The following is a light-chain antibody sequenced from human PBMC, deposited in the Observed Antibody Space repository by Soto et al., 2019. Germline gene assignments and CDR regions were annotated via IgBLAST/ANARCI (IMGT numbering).Light chain of an antibody. V-gene: IGKV3-15*01. Sequence: EIFMTQSPATLSVSPGEKVILSCRASESVGSTLAWYQQKPGQAPRLLICDASTRATGVPARFSGSGSGTEFPLTSSSQQSEDFAFYYYQQYSTSLTFGGGTNLEIK. CDR1: ESVGST. J-gene: IGKJ4*01. CDR3: QQYSTSLT. CDR2: DAS.